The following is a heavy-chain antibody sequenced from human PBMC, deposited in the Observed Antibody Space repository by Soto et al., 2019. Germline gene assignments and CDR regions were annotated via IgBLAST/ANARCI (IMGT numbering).Heavy chain of an antibody. CDR1: GGTFSSYA. D-gene: IGHD4-4*01. V-gene: IGHV1-69*06. CDR3: AREVYDYSNEYYYYMDV. CDR2: IIPIFGTA. Sequence: GASVKVSCKASGGTFSSYAISWVRQAPGQGLEWMGGIIPIFGTANYAQKFQGRVTITADKSTSTAYMELSSLRSEDTAVYYCAREVYDYSNEYYYYMDVWGKGTTVTVSS. J-gene: IGHJ6*03.